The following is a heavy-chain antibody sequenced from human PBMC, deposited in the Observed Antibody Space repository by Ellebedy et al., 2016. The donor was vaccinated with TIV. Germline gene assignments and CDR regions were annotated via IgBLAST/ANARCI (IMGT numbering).Heavy chain of an antibody. V-gene: IGHV4-39*01. CDR1: GGSISSSSYY. D-gene: IGHD6-6*01. Sequence: MPSETLSLTCTVSGGSISSSSYYWGWIRQPPGKGLEWIGSIYYSGSTYYNTSLKSRVTISVDTSKNQFSLKMSSVTAADTAVYYCARHVDEYSSSKRFDPWGQGTLVTVSS. CDR2: IYYSGST. CDR3: ARHVDEYSSSKRFDP. J-gene: IGHJ5*02.